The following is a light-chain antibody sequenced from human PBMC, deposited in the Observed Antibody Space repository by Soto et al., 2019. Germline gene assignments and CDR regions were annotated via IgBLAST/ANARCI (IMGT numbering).Light chain of an antibody. CDR1: QSVSTY. Sequence: EIVMTQSPATLSVSPGERATLSCRASQSVSTYLAWYQQKPGQAPRLLIYATSTRATGIPARFSGSGSATEFTLTISSLQPEDFATYYCQQLNSCPLTFGQGTKVDIK. J-gene: IGKJ4*01. V-gene: IGKV3-15*01. CDR2: ATS. CDR3: QQLNSCPLT.